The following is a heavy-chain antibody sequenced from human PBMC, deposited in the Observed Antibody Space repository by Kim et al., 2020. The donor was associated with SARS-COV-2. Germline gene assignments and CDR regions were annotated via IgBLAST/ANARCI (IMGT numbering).Heavy chain of an antibody. J-gene: IGHJ3*02. Sequence: GGSLRLSCAASGFTFRSYIMTWVRQAPGKGLEWVSAVSGSGDSTYYADSVKGRFTISRDNPKNTLYLQMNSLRADDTAVYYCAKDPGTVTKDAFNIWGHGTMVTVAS. CDR3: AKDPGTVTKDAFNI. CDR1: GFTFRSYI. D-gene: IGHD4-17*01. CDR2: VSGSGDST. V-gene: IGHV3-23*01.